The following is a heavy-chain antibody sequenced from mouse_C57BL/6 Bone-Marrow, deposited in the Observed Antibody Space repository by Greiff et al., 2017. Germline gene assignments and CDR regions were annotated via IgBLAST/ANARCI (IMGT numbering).Heavy chain of an antibody. Sequence: EVKLMESGAELVKPGASVKLSCTASGFNIKDYYIHWVKQRTEQGLEWIGRIDPEDGETKYAPKFQDKATITADTTSNTAYLQLSSLTSEDTAVYYCTRSLNYYGTNYWGQGTTLTVSS. J-gene: IGHJ2*01. CDR1: GFNIKDYY. CDR2: IDPEDGET. D-gene: IGHD1-1*01. V-gene: IGHV14-2*01. CDR3: TRSLNYYGTNY.